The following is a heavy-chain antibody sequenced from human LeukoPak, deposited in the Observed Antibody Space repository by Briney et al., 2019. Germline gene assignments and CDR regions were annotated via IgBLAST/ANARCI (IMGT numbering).Heavy chain of an antibody. CDR3: ARLGMGIVGTIWGVYFDS. CDR2: ISYNGRT. J-gene: IGHJ4*02. Sequence: SETLSLTCSVSGGSLGGITYYWGWIRQTPGKGLEWLGIISYNGRTYYNPSLESRVTVSVDTSENQFSLKLTSVSAADTAVYYCARLGMGIVGTIWGVYFDSWGQGNLVTVSS. D-gene: IGHD1-26*01. CDR1: GGSLGGITYY. V-gene: IGHV4-39*01.